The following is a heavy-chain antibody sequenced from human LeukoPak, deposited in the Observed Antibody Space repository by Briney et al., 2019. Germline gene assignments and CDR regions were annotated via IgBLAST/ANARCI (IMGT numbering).Heavy chain of an antibody. V-gene: IGHV3-48*01. J-gene: IGHJ6*03. CDR3: ARDPSSWYYYYMDV. CDR2: ISSSSSTI. D-gene: IGHD6-13*01. Sequence: GGSLRLYCAASGHTFNSYSMNWVRQAPGKGLEWVSYISSSSSTIYYADSVKGRFTISRDNAKNSLYLQMNSLRAEDTAVYYCARDPSSWYYYYMDVWGKGTTVTVSS. CDR1: GHTFNSYS.